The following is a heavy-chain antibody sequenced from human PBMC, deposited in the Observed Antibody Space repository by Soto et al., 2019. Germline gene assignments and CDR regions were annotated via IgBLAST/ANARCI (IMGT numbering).Heavy chain of an antibody. Sequence: SETLSLTCTVSGGSISSSSYYWGWIRQPPGKGLEWIGSIYYSGSTYYNPSLKSRVTISVDTSKNQFSLKLSSVTAADTAVYYCATWGTVTKGLGYWGQGTLVTVSS. V-gene: IGHV4-39*01. CDR2: IYYSGST. CDR3: ATWGTVTKGLGY. CDR1: GGSISSSSYY. D-gene: IGHD4-17*01. J-gene: IGHJ4*02.